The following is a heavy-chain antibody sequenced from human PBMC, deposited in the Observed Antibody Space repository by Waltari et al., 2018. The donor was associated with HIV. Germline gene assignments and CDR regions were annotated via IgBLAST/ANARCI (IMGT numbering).Heavy chain of an antibody. CDR1: GFCFRDYT. J-gene: IGHJ2*01. Sequence: VYLVESGGGLVKPGGCLKRSCEGSGFCFRDYTINWVRQAPGKGLEWVSSVSQKGDYVYYTDAMKGRLSITRDNSKNLMFLEMTRLRPEDSATYFCTTLADTTMGRDWYFDLWGRGVWVIVST. CDR2: VSQKGDYV. D-gene: IGHD3-10*01. V-gene: IGHV3-21*04. CDR3: TTLADTTMGRDWYFDL.